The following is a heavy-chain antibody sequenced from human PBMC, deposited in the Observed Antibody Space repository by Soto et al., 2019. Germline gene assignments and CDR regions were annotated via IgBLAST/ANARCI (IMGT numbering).Heavy chain of an antibody. J-gene: IGHJ6*02. D-gene: IGHD3-3*01. CDR2: IWYDGSNK. CDR3: ARDLFTIFGVVPLGMVV. V-gene: IGHV3-33*01. CDR1: GFTFSSYG. Sequence: GGSVRLSCAASGFTFSSYGMHWVRQAPGKGLEWVAVIWYDGSNKYYADSVKGRFTISRDNSKNTLYLQMNSLRAEDTAVYYCARDLFTIFGVVPLGMVVCGQGTTVTVS.